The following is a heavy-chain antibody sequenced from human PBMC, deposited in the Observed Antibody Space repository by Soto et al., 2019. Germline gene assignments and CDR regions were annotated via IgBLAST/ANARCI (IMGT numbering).Heavy chain of an antibody. J-gene: IGHJ6*02. CDR2: ISWDGGST. CDR1: GFTFDDYA. D-gene: IGHD2-2*01. V-gene: IGHV3-43D*03. CDR3: AKGAGKYQLLWDIDCYYGMDV. Sequence: GGSLRLSCAASGFTFDDYAMHWVRQAPGKGLEWFSLISWDGGSTYYADSVKGRFTISRDNSKNSLYLQMNSLRAEDTALYYCAKGAGKYQLLWDIDCYYGMDVWGQGTTVTVSS.